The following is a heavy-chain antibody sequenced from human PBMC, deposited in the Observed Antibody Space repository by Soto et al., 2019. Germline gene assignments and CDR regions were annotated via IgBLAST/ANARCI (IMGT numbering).Heavy chain of an antibody. D-gene: IGHD3-10*01. CDR3: ARDWFARITMVRGVKYYYYYGMDV. CDR1: GDSVSSNSAA. CDR2: TYYRSKWYN. J-gene: IGHJ6*02. V-gene: IGHV6-1*01. Sequence: SQTLSLTCAISGDSVSSNSAAWNWIRQSPSRGLEWLGRTYYRSKWYNDYAVSVKSRITINPDTSKNQFSLQLNSVTPEDTAVYYCARDWFARITMVRGVKYYYYYGMDVWGQGTTVNVSS.